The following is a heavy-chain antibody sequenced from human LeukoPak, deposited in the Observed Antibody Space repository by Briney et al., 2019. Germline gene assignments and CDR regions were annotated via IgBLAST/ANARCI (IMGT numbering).Heavy chain of an antibody. V-gene: IGHV1-2*06. J-gene: IGHJ4*02. CDR1: GRTFTGHY. D-gene: IGHD1-26*01. Sequence: GASVKVSCRASGRTFTGHYIHWVRQAPGQGPEWMGRIDPNTGGTNYAQKFQRRVTITWDTPISTAYMELSRLTSDDAAVYYCASRRDSGSFGADYWGQGTLVTVSS. CDR2: IDPNTGGT. CDR3: ASRRDSGSFGADY.